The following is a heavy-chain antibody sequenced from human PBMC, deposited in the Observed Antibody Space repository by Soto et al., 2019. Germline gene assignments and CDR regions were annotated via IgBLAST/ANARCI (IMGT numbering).Heavy chain of an antibody. J-gene: IGHJ4*02. Sequence: QVQLVQSGAEVKKPGASVKVSCKASGYTFTSYAMHWVRQAPGQRLEWMGWINAGNGNTKYSQKFQGRVTITRDTSASTAYMELSSLRSEDTAVYYCARDEEGEASGYPAPGYYWGQGTLVTVSS. V-gene: IGHV1-3*01. CDR3: ARDEEGEASGYPAPGYY. CDR1: GYTFTSYA. D-gene: IGHD3-3*01. CDR2: INAGNGNT.